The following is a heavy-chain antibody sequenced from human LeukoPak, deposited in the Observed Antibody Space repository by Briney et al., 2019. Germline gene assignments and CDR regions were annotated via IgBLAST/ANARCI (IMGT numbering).Heavy chain of an antibody. D-gene: IGHD3-16*01. V-gene: IGHV1-24*01. CDR1: GYTRTELS. J-gene: IGHJ1*01. Sequence: ASVKVSCKISGYTRTELSMHWVRQAPGKGLEWMGGFDAEFGKTIYAQRFQGRVTMTEDTSTGKSYMELSSLRSDDTAVYYCATEGLRYLHHWGQGTLVTVSS. CDR3: ATEGLRYLHH. CDR2: FDAEFGKT.